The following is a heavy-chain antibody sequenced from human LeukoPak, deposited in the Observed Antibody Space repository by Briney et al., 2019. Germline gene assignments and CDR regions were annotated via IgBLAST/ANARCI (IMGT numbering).Heavy chain of an antibody. D-gene: IGHD4/OR15-4a*01. V-gene: IGHV3-21*01. CDR3: ARVRFAGPQAFGI. J-gene: IGHJ3*02. Sequence: PGGSLRLSCAASTFTLSSYTMNWVRQAPGKGLEWVSSISSSSTYINYADSVKGRFTISRDNAKNSMALQMNSLRAEDTAVYYCARVRFAGPQAFGIWGQGTMVTVAS. CDR2: ISSSSTYI. CDR1: TFTLSSYT.